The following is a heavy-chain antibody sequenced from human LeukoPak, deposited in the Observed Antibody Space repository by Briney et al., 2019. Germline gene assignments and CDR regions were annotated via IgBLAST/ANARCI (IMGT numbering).Heavy chain of an antibody. CDR3: AGGSRGAFDY. V-gene: IGHV4-59*01. Sequence: TSETLSLTCTVSGGSISSYYWSWIRQPPGKGLEWIGYIYYSGSTNYNPSLKSRVTISVDASKNQFSLKLSSVTAADTAVYYCAGGSRGAFDYWGQGTLVTVSS. J-gene: IGHJ4*02. D-gene: IGHD1-26*01. CDR1: GGSISSYY. CDR2: IYYSGST.